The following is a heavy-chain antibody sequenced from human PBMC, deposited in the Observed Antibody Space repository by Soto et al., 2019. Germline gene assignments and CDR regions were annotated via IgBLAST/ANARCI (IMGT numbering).Heavy chain of an antibody. D-gene: IGHD2-21*02. CDR3: AREPYGDSQYFDY. J-gene: IGHJ4*02. CDR1: GFTFNSLS. Sequence: QVQLVESGGDMVQAGTSLRLSCTGSGFTFNSLSLHWVRQGPDKGLEWVAVVSFDGKVTYYADSVKGRFTVSRDNSKNTIYLVANSLRAEDAAVYFWAREPYGDSQYFDYWGQGTQVTVSS. CDR2: VSFDGKVT. V-gene: IGHV3-30*04.